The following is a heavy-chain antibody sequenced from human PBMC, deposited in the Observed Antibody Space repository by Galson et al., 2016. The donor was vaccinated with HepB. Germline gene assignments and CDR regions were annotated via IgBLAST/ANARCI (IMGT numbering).Heavy chain of an antibody. J-gene: IGHJ6*02. CDR1: GDSIRTGGYY. CDR2: ISNSGNT. V-gene: IGHV4-31*03. D-gene: IGHD6-13*01. CDR3: ARTHSSSWYRPQHHFYYGLDV. Sequence: TLSLTCTVSGDSIRTGGYYWSWIRQHPGKGLEWIGYISNSGNTHYNPSLKSRLTISVDTSNNQFSLNLISVTAADTAHYYCARTHSSSWYRPQHHFYYGLDVWGQGTTVIVSS.